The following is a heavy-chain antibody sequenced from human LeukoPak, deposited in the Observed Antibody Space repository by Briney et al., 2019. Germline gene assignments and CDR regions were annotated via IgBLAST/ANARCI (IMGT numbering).Heavy chain of an antibody. D-gene: IGHD4-11*01. CDR3: AKDQAYDYMGYYMDV. V-gene: IGHV3-30*02. CDR1: RFTFSSSG. Sequence: GGCPRLSCAASRFTFSSSGMHWVCQAPGKGLGWGSFIRYDRSNKYYADSVKGRFTISRDNSKNTLYLQMNSLRAEDTAVYYCAKDQAYDYMGYYMDVWGKGTTVTVSS. CDR2: IRYDRSNK. J-gene: IGHJ6*03.